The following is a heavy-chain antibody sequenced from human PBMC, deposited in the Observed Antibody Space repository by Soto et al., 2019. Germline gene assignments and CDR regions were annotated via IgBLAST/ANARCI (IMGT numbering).Heavy chain of an antibody. V-gene: IGHV4-30-4*01. CDR1: GGSISSGDYY. CDR3: ARGRFLEWLLSGWFDP. D-gene: IGHD3-3*01. CDR2: IFYSGST. Sequence: PSETLSLTCTVSGGSISSGDYYWSWIRQPPGKGLEWIGYIFYSGSTYYNPSLKSRVTISVDTSKNQFSLKLTSVTAADTAVYYCARGRFLEWLLSGWFDPWGQGTLVTVPQ. J-gene: IGHJ5*02.